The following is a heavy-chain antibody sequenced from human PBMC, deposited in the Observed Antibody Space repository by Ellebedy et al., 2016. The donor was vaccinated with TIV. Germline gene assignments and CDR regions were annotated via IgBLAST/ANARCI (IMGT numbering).Heavy chain of an antibody. D-gene: IGHD3-10*01. CDR3: VKDAIRGVVILPDY. CDR2: ITDNGGST. V-gene: IGHV3-64D*06. Sequence: GGSLRLXCSASGFTFRNFAMYWVRQAPGKGLEYVSAITDNGGSTFYADSVKSRFTISRDNSKNTLHLQMSSLRVEDTAVYYCVKDAIRGVVILPDYWGQGTLVSVSS. CDR1: GFTFRNFA. J-gene: IGHJ4*02.